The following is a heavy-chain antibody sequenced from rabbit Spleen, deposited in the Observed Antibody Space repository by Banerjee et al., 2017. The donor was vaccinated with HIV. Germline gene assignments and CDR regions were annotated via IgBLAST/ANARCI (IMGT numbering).Heavy chain of an antibody. D-gene: IGHD8-1*01. J-gene: IGHJ6*01. Sequence: QEQLVESGGGLVQPEGSLTLTCTASGVSFSNKAVMCWVRQAPGKGLQWIACINAITGKAVYATWAKGRFTCSKTSSTTVTLQMTSLTAADTATYFCARDTASSFSSYGMDLWGPGTLVTVS. CDR2: INAITGKA. V-gene: IGHV1S45*01. CDR1: GVSFSNKAV. CDR3: ARDTASSFSSYGMDL.